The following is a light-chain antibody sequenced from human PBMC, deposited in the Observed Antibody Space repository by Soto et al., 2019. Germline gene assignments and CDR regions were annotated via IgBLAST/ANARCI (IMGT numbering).Light chain of an antibody. J-gene: IGKJ1*01. CDR3: QQYGSSPPT. V-gene: IGKV3-20*01. CDR1: QSGSTNY. Sequence: EIVLTQSPGTLSLSPGERATLSCRASQSGSTNYLAWYQRKPGQAPRLLIYGASSRATDIPNRFSGSGSGTDFTLTITRLKADDFAVYYCQQYGSSPPTFGQGTKVEIK. CDR2: GAS.